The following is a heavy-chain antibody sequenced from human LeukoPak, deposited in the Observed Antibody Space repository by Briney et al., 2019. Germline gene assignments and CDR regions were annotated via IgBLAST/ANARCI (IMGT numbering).Heavy chain of an antibody. CDR3: ATGYSGYADY. D-gene: IGHD5-12*01. V-gene: IGHV3-30*03. J-gene: IGHJ4*02. Sequence: GGSLRLSCAASGFTFSSYGMHWVRQAPGKGLEWVAVISNDGSNKYYADSVKGRFTISRDNSKNTLYLQMNSLRAEDTAVYYCATGYSGYADYWGQGTLVTVSS. CDR1: GFTFSSYG. CDR2: ISNDGSNK.